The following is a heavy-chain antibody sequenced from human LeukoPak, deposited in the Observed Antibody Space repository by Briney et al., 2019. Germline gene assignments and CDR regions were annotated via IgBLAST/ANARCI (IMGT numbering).Heavy chain of an antibody. Sequence: GESLKISCKGSGYSFTSYWIGWVRQMPGKGLEWMGIIYPGDSDTRYSPSFQGQVTISADKSINTAYLHWTSLKASDSAMYYCAITGRWSDDFDVWGQGTRVTVSS. CDR2: IYPGDSDT. D-gene: IGHD4-23*01. V-gene: IGHV5-51*01. CDR3: AITGRWSDDFDV. J-gene: IGHJ3*01. CDR1: GYSFTSYW.